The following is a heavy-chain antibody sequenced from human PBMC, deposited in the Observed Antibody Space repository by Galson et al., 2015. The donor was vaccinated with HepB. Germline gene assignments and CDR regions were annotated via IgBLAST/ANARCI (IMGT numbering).Heavy chain of an antibody. D-gene: IGHD3-3*01. Sequence: CAISGDSVSDTIATWNWIRQSPSRGLEWLGRTYYRSKWYSDYAVPVESRITINSDTSKNQFSLQLNSVTPEDTAVYYCARGIGGVMGTAEIFFISFDHWGQGTQVTVSS. CDR2: TYYRSKWYS. J-gene: IGHJ4*02. CDR1: GDSVSDTIAT. CDR3: ARGIGGVMGTAEIFFISFDH. V-gene: IGHV6-1*01.